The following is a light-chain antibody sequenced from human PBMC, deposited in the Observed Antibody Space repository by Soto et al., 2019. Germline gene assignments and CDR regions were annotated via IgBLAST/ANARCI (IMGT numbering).Light chain of an antibody. V-gene: IGLV2-23*03. Sequence: QSVLTQPASVSGSPGQSITISCTGTSSDVGSYNLVSWYQQHPGKAPKLMIYEGRKRPSGVSNRFSGSKSGSTASLTISGLQAEDEADYYCCSYAGSDTFVFGGGTKLTVL. CDR2: EGR. CDR3: CSYAGSDTFV. J-gene: IGLJ2*01. CDR1: SSDVGSYNL.